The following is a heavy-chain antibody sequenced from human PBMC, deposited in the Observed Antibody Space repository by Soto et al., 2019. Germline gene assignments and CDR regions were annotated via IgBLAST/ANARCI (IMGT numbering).Heavy chain of an antibody. J-gene: IGHJ4*02. D-gene: IGHD2-15*01. V-gene: IGHV3-48*03. CDR3: ARLGFCSGGSCQRIPDY. Sequence: EVQLVESGGGLVQPGGSLRLSCAASGFTFSSYAITWVRQAPGKGLEWISYISANGSPTHYADSVRGRFTVSRDNAKNSLYLQMDSLRAEDTAVYYCARLGFCSGGSCQRIPDYWGQGTLVTVSS. CDR2: ISANGSPT. CDR1: GFTFSSYA.